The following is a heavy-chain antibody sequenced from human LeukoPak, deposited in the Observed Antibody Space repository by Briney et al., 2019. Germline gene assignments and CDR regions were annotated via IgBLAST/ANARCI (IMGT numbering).Heavy chain of an antibody. CDR2: IYHSGST. V-gene: IGHV4-30-2*01. CDR1: GGPISSGGYY. CDR3: ARAALLSVVVPAANYFDY. D-gene: IGHD2-2*01. J-gene: IGHJ4*02. Sequence: PSETLSLTCTVSGGPISSGGYYWSWIRQPPGKGLEWIGYIYHSGSTYYNPSLKSRVTISVDRSKNQFSLKLSSVTAADTAVYYCARAALLSVVVPAANYFDYWGQGTLVTVSS.